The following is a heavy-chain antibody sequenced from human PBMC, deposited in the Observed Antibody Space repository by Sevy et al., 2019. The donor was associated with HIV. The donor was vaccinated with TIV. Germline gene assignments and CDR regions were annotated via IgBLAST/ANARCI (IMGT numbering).Heavy chain of an antibody. Sequence: GESLKISCAASGFTFSSYAMSWVRQAPGKGLEWVSDISGSGGSTYYADSVKGRFTISRDNSKNTLYLQMNSLRAEDTAVYYCAKEGGTMVRGVYYFDYWGQGTLVTVSS. V-gene: IGHV3-23*01. D-gene: IGHD3-10*01. J-gene: IGHJ4*02. CDR3: AKEGGTMVRGVYYFDY. CDR2: ISGSGGST. CDR1: GFTFSSYA.